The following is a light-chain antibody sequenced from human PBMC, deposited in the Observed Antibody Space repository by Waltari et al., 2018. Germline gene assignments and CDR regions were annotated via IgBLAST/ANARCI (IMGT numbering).Light chain of an antibody. CDR3: QQYHDWPLT. Sequence: EIVMTQSPATLSVSPGERATLSCRASQSINRHLGWYQQRPGQAPRLLIYHTSTRATGFPARFSGSGSGTEFTLTISSLQSEDFAVYYCQQYHDWPLTFGGGTKVEI. J-gene: IGKJ4*01. CDR2: HTS. V-gene: IGKV3-15*01. CDR1: QSINRH.